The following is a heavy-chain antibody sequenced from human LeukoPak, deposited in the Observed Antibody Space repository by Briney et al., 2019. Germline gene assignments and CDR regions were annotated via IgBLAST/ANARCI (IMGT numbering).Heavy chain of an antibody. Sequence: SETLSLTCAVYGGSFSGYYWSWIRQPPGEGLEWIGEINHSGSTNYNPSLKSRVTISVDTSKNQFSLKLSSVTAADTAVYYCARGPPVVAATYYYYGMDVWGQGTTVTVSS. CDR3: ARGPPVVAATYYYYGMDV. CDR1: GGSFSGYY. V-gene: IGHV4-34*01. J-gene: IGHJ6*02. CDR2: INHSGST. D-gene: IGHD2-15*01.